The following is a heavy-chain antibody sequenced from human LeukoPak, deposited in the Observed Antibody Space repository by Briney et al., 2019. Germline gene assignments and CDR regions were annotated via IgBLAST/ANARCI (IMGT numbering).Heavy chain of an antibody. CDR3: ARDLGSTNYYFDP. CDR2: IWYDGSNK. CDR1: GFTFSNYG. J-gene: IGHJ4*02. Sequence: GTSLRLSCAASGFTFSNYGFHWVRQAPGKGLEWVAVIWYDGSNKYYADSVKGRFTISRDNSKNTLYLQMNSLRTEDTAVYYCARDLGSTNYYFDPWGQGTPVILSS. V-gene: IGHV3-33*01. D-gene: IGHD3-10*01.